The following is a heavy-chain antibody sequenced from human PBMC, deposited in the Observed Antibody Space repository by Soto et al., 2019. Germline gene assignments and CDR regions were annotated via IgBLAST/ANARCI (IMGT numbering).Heavy chain of an antibody. CDR2: IYHGDSDT. Sequence: GDSLKMTCDRSGYSFTIYCSCWVRRMHGKGLDGMGIIYHGDSDTRYSPSFQGQVTISADKSMSPAYLQWSSLNAPDTGMYYCARLYGMDIWGQGTTVTVSS. CDR1: GYSFTIYC. J-gene: IGHJ6*02. CDR3: ARLYGMDI. V-gene: IGHV5-51*01.